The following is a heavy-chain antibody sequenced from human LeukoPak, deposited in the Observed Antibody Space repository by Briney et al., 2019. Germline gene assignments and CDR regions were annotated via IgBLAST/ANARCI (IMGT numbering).Heavy chain of an antibody. V-gene: IGHV3-9*01. D-gene: IGHD6-13*01. Sequence: PGGSLRLSCAASGITFDDYAMHWVRQAPGKGLEWVSGISWNSGNIGYADSVKGRFTISRDNAKNSLYLQMNSLRADDTAVYYCARDSLAAAFFDYWGQGTLVTVSS. CDR2: ISWNSGNI. CDR1: GITFDDYA. CDR3: ARDSLAAAFFDY. J-gene: IGHJ4*02.